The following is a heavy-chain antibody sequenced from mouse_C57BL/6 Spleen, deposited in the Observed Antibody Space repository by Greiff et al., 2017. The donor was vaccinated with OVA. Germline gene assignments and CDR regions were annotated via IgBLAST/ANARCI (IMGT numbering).Heavy chain of an antibody. CDR3: EREEGYDYDEGYAMDY. D-gene: IGHD2-4*01. Sequence: QVQLQQPGAELVKPGASVKLSCKASGYTFTSYWMHWVKQRPGRGLEWIGRIDPNSGGTKYNEKFKSKATLTVDKPSSTAYMQLSSLTSEDSAVYYGEREEGYDYDEGYAMDYWGKGTSVTVAS. V-gene: IGHV1-72*01. J-gene: IGHJ4*01. CDR2: IDPNSGGT. CDR1: GYTFTSYW.